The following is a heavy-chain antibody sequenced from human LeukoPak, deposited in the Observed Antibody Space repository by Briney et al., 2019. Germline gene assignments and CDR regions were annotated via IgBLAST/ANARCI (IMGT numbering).Heavy chain of an antibody. CDR3: ARRDTMIVAHDY. CDR2: INDSGST. CDR1: GGSIISYY. J-gene: IGHJ4*02. D-gene: IGHD3-22*01. V-gene: IGHV4-59*08. Sequence: SSETLSLTCTVPGGSIISYYRSWSRQPPGKGLERIGYINDSGSTKYDSSLKSRVTISVDTSKNQFSLKLSSVTAADTAVYYCARRDTMIVAHDYWGQGTLVTVSS.